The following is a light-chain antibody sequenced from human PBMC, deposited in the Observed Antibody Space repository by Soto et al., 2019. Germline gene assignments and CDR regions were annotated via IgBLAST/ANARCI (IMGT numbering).Light chain of an antibody. CDR1: QSVSIR. V-gene: IGKV3D-15*01. CDR2: GAS. J-gene: IGKJ5*01. Sequence: DIVLAHSPGTLSLSPWEIATLSCRASQSVSIRLAWYQHKSGQAPRLLISGASSRATGIPDRFSGSGSGTEFTLTISSLQSEDFAVYYCQQRSNWPPITFGQGTRLEIK. CDR3: QQRSNWPPIT.